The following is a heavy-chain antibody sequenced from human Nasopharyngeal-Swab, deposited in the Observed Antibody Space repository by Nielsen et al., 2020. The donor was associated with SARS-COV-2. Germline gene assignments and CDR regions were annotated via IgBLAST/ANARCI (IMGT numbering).Heavy chain of an antibody. CDR3: ARGTYGDYQYYFDY. CDR1: GFTFSSYA. J-gene: IGHJ4*02. D-gene: IGHD4-17*01. CDR2: ISYDGSNK. Sequence: GESLKISCAASGFTFSSYAMHWVRQAPGKGLEWVAVISYDGSNKYYADSVKGRFTISRDNSKNTLHLQMNSLRAEDTAVYYCARGTYGDYQYYFDYWGQGTLVTVSS. V-gene: IGHV3-30-3*01.